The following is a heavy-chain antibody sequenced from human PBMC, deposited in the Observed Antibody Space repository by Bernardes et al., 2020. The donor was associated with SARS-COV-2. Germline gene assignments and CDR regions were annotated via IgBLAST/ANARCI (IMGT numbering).Heavy chain of an antibody. CDR2: VYHSGST. Sequence: TLSLTCTVSGGSIGSINYYWAWIRQPPGKSLEWIGSVYHSGSTYYKPSLKSRLTISVNTSKNQFSLKLSSVTAADTAIYYCVSPYCSGGNCYDNWFDPWGPGTLVTVSS. V-gene: IGHV4-39*01. CDR1: GGSIGSINYY. D-gene: IGHD2-15*01. J-gene: IGHJ5*02. CDR3: VSPYCSGGNCYDNWFDP.